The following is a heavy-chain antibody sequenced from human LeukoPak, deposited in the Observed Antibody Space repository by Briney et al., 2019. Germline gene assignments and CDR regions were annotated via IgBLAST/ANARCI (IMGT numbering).Heavy chain of an antibody. CDR1: GFTFSHSY. J-gene: IGHJ4*02. CDR3: ARDLNYNLDF. V-gene: IGHV3-74*01. Sequence: QSGGSLRLSCAASGFTFSHSYMHWVRQAPEKGLVWVSRIDNDGGTSYADSVKGRFTITRDNAKNTLYLQMNSLRAEDTALYYCARDLNYNLDFWGQGTLVTVSS. CDR2: IDNDGGT. D-gene: IGHD5-24*01.